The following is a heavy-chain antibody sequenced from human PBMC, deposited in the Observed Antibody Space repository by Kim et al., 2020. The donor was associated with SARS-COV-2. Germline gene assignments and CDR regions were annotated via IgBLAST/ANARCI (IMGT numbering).Heavy chain of an antibody. D-gene: IGHD2-21*02. V-gene: IGHV1-2*02. J-gene: IGHJ5*02. CDR3: GRGLRGTAAFAT. CDR2: IHPKSGGT. Sequence: ASVKVSCKASGYTFIDNHIQWVRQTPGQGLEWVGWIHPKSGGTEYAQTFQGRITMTRDTSITTAYLELSTLRSDDTAVDYCGRGLRGTAAFATWGQGTLVTVSS. CDR1: GYTFIDNH.